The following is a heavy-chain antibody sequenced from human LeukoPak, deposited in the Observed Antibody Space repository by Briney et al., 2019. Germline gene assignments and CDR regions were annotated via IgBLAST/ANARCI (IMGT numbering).Heavy chain of an antibody. CDR3: ARGLLGRGSSLDY. J-gene: IGHJ4*02. V-gene: IGHV3-74*01. CDR1: GFTFSSHW. Sequence: GGSLRLSCAASGFTFSSHWMHWVRQASGKGLVWVSRINTDGSTINYADSVKGRFTISRDNAKNTLYLQMNSLRAEDTAVYYCARGLLGRGSSLDYWGQGTPVTVSS. CDR2: INTDGSTI. D-gene: IGHD5-12*01.